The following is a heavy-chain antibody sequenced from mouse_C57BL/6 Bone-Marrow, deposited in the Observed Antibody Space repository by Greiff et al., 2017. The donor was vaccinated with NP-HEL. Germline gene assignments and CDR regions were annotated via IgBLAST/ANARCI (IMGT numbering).Heavy chain of an antibody. CDR3: ARDTPITTVWYFDV. CDR2: ISDGGSYT. Sequence: DVKLVESGGGLVKPGGSLKLSCAASGFTFSSYAMSWVRQTPEKRLEWVATISDGGSYTYYPDNVKGRFTISRDNAKNNLYLQMSHLKSEDTAMYYCARDTPITTVWYFDVWGTGTTVTVSS. D-gene: IGHD1-1*01. CDR1: GFTFSSYA. V-gene: IGHV5-4*01. J-gene: IGHJ1*03.